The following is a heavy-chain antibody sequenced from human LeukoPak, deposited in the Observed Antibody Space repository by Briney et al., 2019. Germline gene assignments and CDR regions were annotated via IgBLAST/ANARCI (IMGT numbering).Heavy chain of an antibody. Sequence: GGSLRLSXAASGFVFSTYAIHWVRHVPGKGLEYVSGINGNGDYTDYANSVKGRFTISRDNFKNTVYLQMSSLRAEDMAVYYCARDLFSGAEMATLDYWGQGTLVTVSS. J-gene: IGHJ4*02. D-gene: IGHD5-24*01. V-gene: IGHV3-64*01. CDR3: ARDLFSGAEMATLDY. CDR1: GFVFSTYA. CDR2: INGNGDYT.